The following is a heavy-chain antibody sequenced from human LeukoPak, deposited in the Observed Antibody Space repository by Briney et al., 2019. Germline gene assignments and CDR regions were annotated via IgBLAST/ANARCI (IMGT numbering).Heavy chain of an antibody. D-gene: IGHD3-10*01. CDR2: IKQDGSEK. V-gene: IGHV3-7*01. CDR1: GFTFSSYW. J-gene: IGHJ4*02. Sequence: PGGSLRLSCAASGFTFSSYWMSWVRQAPGKGLEWVANIKQDGSEKYYVDSVKGRFTISRDNAKNSLYLQMNSLRAEDTAVYYCARDQYYYGSGSYIVYWGQGTLVTVSS. CDR3: ARDQYYYGSGSYIVY.